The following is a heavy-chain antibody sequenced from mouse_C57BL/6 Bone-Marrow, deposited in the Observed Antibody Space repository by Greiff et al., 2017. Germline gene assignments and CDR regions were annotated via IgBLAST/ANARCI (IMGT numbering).Heavy chain of an antibody. V-gene: IGHV1-52*01. D-gene: IGHD2-1*01. J-gene: IGHJ1*03. CDR3: ARACYGNYVYWYFDV. Sequence: QVQLQQPGAELVRPGSSVKLSCKASGYTFTSYWMHWVKQRPIQGLEWIGNIDPSDSETHYNQKVKDKATLTVDKSSSTAYMQLSSLTSEDSAVYYCARACYGNYVYWYFDVWGTGTTVTVSS. CDR2: IDPSDSET. CDR1: GYTFTSYW.